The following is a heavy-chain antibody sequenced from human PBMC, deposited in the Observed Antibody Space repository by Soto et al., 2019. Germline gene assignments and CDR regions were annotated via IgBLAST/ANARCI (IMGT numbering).Heavy chain of an antibody. Sequence: ASVKVSCKASSFIFTNYGINWVRQAPGQGLEWMGWISGYNGNTKYGQKFQDRVTLTADTSTATAFMEVRSLRGDDSAVYYCATSGGHHFGMDVWGQGTTVTVSS. D-gene: IGHD2-8*02. V-gene: IGHV1-18*01. J-gene: IGHJ6*02. CDR3: ATSGGHHFGMDV. CDR2: ISGYNGNT. CDR1: SFIFTNYG.